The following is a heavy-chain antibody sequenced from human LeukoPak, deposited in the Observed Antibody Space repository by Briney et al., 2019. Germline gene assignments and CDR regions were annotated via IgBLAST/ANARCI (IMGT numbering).Heavy chain of an antibody. CDR2: ILYGGSNK. J-gene: IGHJ4*02. V-gene: IGHV3-30*04. CDR3: ARGREVGVAATGLGEFDY. Sequence: GGSLRLSCAASIFRLSIYNMHWVRQAPGKGLEGVADILYGGSNKYYADSVKGRFPISRDNPKNTLYLKMNSVSAEDGGVYSCARGREVGVAATGLGEFDYWGQGTLVTVSS. CDR1: IFRLSIYN. D-gene: IGHD2-15*01.